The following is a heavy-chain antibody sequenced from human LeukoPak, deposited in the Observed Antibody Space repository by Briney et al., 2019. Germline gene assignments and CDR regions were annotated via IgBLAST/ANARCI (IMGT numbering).Heavy chain of an antibody. CDR3: ARRKLRSTRWIFEY. J-gene: IGHJ4*02. V-gene: IGHV1-69*05. CDR1: GGTFSSYA. CDR2: IIPIFGTA. Sequence: GASVKVSCKASGGTFSSYAISWVRQAPGQGLEWMGGIIPIFGTANYAQKFQGRVTITTDESTSTAYMELSSMRSEDTAVYYCARRKLRSTRWIFEYWGQGTLVTVSS. D-gene: IGHD2-2*01.